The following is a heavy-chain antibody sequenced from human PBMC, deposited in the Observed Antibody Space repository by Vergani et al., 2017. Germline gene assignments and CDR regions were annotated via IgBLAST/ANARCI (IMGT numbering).Heavy chain of an antibody. CDR1: GFTFSSYG. CDR3: AKDLVGSSWYFGYYYGIDV. D-gene: IGHD6-13*01. V-gene: IGHV3-30*18. J-gene: IGHJ6*02. CDR2: ISYDGSNK. Sequence: QVQLVESGGGVVQPGRSLRLSCAASGFTFSSYGMHWVRQAPGKGLEWVAVISYDGSNKYYADSVKGRFTISRDNSKNTLYLQMNSLRAEDTAVYYCAKDLVGSSWYFGYYYGIDVWGQGTTVTVSS.